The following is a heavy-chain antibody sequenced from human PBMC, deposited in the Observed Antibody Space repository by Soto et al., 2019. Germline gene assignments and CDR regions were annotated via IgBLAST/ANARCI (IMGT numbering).Heavy chain of an antibody. Sequence: GCLRLSCAASGFTFNNDAMNWVRQAPGKGLEWVATISATGGSTYYADSVKGRFTISRDNSKNTLYLQMNGLRVEHTAVYYCAKDRLAGNFDYWGQGTQVTVSS. CDR2: ISATGGST. CDR1: GFTFNNDA. CDR3: AKDRLAGNFDY. J-gene: IGHJ4*02. V-gene: IGHV3-23*01.